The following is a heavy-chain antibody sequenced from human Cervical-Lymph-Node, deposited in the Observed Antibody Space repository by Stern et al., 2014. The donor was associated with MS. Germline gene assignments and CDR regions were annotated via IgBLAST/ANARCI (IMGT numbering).Heavy chain of an antibody. CDR3: ARQRYFDY. V-gene: IGHV5-51*01. CDR2: IFPGGSDI. Sequence: EVQLVQSGPEVKRPGESLKISCQASGYTFTSYWIGWVRQIPGKGLEWIAIIFPGGSDIRYSPSFQGQVTISADKSSSTAYLQGNNLKASDTAIYYCARQRYFDYWGQGTLVTVSS. J-gene: IGHJ4*02. CDR1: GYTFTSYW.